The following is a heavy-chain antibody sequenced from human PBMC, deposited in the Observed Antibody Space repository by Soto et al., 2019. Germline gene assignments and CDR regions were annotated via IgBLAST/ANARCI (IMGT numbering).Heavy chain of an antibody. Sequence: GGSLRLSCAASGFTFSNAWMNWVRQAPGKGLEWVGRIKSKTDGGTTDYAAPVKGRFTISRDDSKNTLYLQMNSLKTEDTAVYYCTTDLAPPFYSNYASCFDYWGQGTLVTVSS. CDR2: IKSKTDGGTT. V-gene: IGHV3-15*07. CDR3: TTDLAPPFYSNYASCFDY. D-gene: IGHD4-4*01. J-gene: IGHJ4*02. CDR1: GFTFSNAW.